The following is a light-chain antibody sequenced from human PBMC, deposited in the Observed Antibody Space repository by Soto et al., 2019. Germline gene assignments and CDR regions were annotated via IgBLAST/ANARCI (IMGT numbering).Light chain of an antibody. J-gene: IGKJ1*01. CDR1: QSVSSN. V-gene: IGKV3-15*01. CDR2: GAS. Sequence: EIVMTQSPATLSVSPGERATLSCRASQSVSSNLAWSQQKPGQDPRLLIYGASTRATGIPARFSGSGSGTEFTLTISSLQSEDFAVYYCQQYNNWPWTFGQGTKVEIK. CDR3: QQYNNWPWT.